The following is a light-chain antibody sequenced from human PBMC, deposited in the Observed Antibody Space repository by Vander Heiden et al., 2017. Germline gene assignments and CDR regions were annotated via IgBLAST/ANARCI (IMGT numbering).Light chain of an antibody. CDR1: ALPKQY. J-gene: IGLJ2*01. V-gene: IGLV3-25*03. CDR2: KDS. Sequence: SYALTQPHSVSVSPGQTARITCSGNALPKQYAYWYQQKPGQAPVLVIYKDSERPSGIPERFSGSSSGTTVTLTISRVQAEDEADYYCQSADSSGIYEVFGGGTKLTVL. CDR3: QSADSSGIYEV.